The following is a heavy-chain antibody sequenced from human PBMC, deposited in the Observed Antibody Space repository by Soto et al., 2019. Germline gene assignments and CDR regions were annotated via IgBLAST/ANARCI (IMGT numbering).Heavy chain of an antibody. CDR1: GFIFSTTD. D-gene: IGHD3-10*01. Sequence: GGSLRLSCAASGFIFSTTDMSWVRQAPGKGLEWVSTIEGSGATTYYADSVKGRFTISRDNSKNTVYLHMDSLTADDTAVYYCAKNSGWFNTWGEGTLVTVSS. CDR2: IEGSGATT. V-gene: IGHV3-23*01. J-gene: IGHJ5*02. CDR3: AKNSGWFNT.